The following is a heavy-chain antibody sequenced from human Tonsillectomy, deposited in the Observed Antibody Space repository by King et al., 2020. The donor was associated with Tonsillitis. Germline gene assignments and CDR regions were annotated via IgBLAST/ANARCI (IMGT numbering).Heavy chain of an antibody. CDR2: IIPIFGTA. Sequence: VQLVESGAEVKKPGSSVKVSCKASGGTFSSYAISWVRQAPGQGLEWMGGIIPIFGTANYAQKFQGRVTITADESTSTAYMELSSLRSEDTAVYYCASGGYDYEDYYYYGMDVWGQGTTVTVSS. V-gene: IGHV1-69*01. CDR1: GGTFSSYA. D-gene: IGHD5-12*01. CDR3: ASGGYDYEDYYYYGMDV. J-gene: IGHJ6*02.